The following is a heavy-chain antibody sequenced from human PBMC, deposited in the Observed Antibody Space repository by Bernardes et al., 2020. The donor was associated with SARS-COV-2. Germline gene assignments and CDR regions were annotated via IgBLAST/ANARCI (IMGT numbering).Heavy chain of an antibody. CDR3: ARVRGTYSRSGLDP. CDR1: GYTFTSYA. D-gene: IGHD6-6*01. J-gene: IGHJ5*02. CDR2: INAGNGNT. Sequence: ASVKVSCKASGYTFTSYALHWVRQAPGQGLEWMGWINAGNGNTKYSQNLQGRVTLIRDTSASTAYMELSSLRPEDTAVYYCARVRGTYSRSGLDPWGQGTLVTVSS. V-gene: IGHV1-3*01.